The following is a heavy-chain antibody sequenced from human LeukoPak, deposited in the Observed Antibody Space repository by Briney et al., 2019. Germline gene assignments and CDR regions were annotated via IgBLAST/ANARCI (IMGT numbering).Heavy chain of an antibody. CDR2: ISSSSSTI. V-gene: IGHV3-48*04. CDR3: ARDLSFRGSYYYMDV. Sequence: GGSLRLSCAASGFTFSSYSMNWVRQAPGKGLEWVSYISSSSSTIYYADSVKGRFTISRDNAKNSLYLQMNSLRAEDTAVYYCARDLSFRGSYYYMDVWGKGTTVTVSS. CDR1: GFTFSSYS. D-gene: IGHD1-26*01. J-gene: IGHJ6*03.